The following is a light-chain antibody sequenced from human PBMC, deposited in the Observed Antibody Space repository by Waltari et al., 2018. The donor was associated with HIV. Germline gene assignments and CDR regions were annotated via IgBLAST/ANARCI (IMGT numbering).Light chain of an antibody. Sequence: DIVMTQSPDSLPVSLGERATIRCKSSRSVLYGGTNRNYLAWYQQKSGQPPKVLIYWASTRESGVPDRFSGSGSGTDFTLTISSLQAEDVAVYYCQQYFTTPPTFGQGTKVEIK. CDR2: WAS. CDR1: RSVLYGGTNRNY. J-gene: IGKJ1*01. CDR3: QQYFTTPPT. V-gene: IGKV4-1*01.